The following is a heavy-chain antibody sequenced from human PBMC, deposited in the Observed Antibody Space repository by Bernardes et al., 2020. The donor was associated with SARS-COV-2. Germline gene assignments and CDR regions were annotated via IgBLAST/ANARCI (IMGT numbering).Heavy chain of an antibody. CDR1: GFTFSSYW. V-gene: IGHV3-7*03. J-gene: IGHJ1*01. CDR3: ARVGPGSARDAEYFQH. CDR2: IKQYGSEK. Sequence: GGSLRLSCAASGFTFSSYWMTWVRQAPGKGLEWVANIKQYGSEKYYVDSVKGRFTISRDNAKNSLYLQMNSLRAEDTAVYYRARVGPGSARDAEYFQHWGQGTLVTVSS. D-gene: IGHD2-21*02.